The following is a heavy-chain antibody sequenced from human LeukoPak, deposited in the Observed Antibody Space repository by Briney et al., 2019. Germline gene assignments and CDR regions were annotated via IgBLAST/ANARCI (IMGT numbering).Heavy chain of an antibody. CDR1: GFTFSSYG. D-gene: IGHD4-17*01. V-gene: IGHV3-30*18. J-gene: IGHJ6*03. CDR3: AKGYGDYDYYYYYYMDV. CDR2: ISYDGSNK. Sequence: GGSLRLSCAASGFTFSSYGMHWVRQAPGKGLEWVAVISYDGSNKYYADSVKGRFTISRDNSKNTLYLQMNSLRAEDTAVYYCAKGYGDYDYYYYYYMDVWGKGTTVTISS.